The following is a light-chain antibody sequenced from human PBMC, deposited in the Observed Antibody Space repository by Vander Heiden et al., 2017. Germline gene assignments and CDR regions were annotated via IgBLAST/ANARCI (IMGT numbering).Light chain of an antibody. Sequence: SYELTQQPSVSVSPGQTASITCSGDKLGNKYVCWYQQKPGQSPVLVIYQDSKRPSGIPERFSGSNSGNTATLTISGTQAMDEADYYCQAWDSSTAVFGGGTRLAVL. CDR3: QAWDSSTAV. J-gene: IGLJ2*01. V-gene: IGLV3-1*01. CDR2: QDS. CDR1: KLGNKY.